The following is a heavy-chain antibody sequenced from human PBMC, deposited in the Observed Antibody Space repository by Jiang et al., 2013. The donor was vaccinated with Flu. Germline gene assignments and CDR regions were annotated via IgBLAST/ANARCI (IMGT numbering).Heavy chain of an antibody. Sequence: TLSLTCAVSGDSINTNNWWSWVRQSPGKGLEWIGEIYHSGSTNYKPSLKSRVTMSVDKSKNQFSLKLSSVTAADTAVYYCTGGVWGSSGFDYWGQGALVTVSS. CDR3: TGGVWGSSGFDY. D-gene: IGHD3-16*01. J-gene: IGHJ4*02. CDR1: GDSINTNNW. CDR2: IYHSGST. V-gene: IGHV4-4*02.